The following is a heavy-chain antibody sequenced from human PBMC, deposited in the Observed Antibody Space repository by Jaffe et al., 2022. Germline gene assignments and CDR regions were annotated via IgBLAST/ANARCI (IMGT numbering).Heavy chain of an antibody. D-gene: IGHD3-3*01. V-gene: IGHV4-39*01. Sequence: QLQLQESGPGLVKPSETLSLTCTVSGGSISSSSYYWGWIRQPPGKGLEWIGSIYYSGSTYYNPSLKSRVTISVDTSKNQFSLKLSSVTAADTAVYYCARPGTYYDFWSGYSYYFDYWGQGTLVTVSS. CDR2: IYYSGST. J-gene: IGHJ4*02. CDR3: ARPGTYYDFWSGYSYYFDY. CDR1: GGSISSSSYY.